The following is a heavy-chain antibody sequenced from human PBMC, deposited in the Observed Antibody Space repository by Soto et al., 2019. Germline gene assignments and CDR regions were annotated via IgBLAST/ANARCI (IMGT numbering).Heavy chain of an antibody. J-gene: IGHJ6*02. D-gene: IGHD6-13*01. CDR1: GGSISSSSYY. Sequence: QLQLQESGPGLVKPSETLSLTCTVSGGSISSSSYYWGWIRQPPGKGLEWIGSIYYSGSTYYNPSLKSRVTISVDTSKNQFSLKLSSVTAADTAVYYCASRHWYSSSWYLHYYGMDVWGQGTTVTVSS. CDR2: IYYSGST. V-gene: IGHV4-39*01. CDR3: ASRHWYSSSWYLHYYGMDV.